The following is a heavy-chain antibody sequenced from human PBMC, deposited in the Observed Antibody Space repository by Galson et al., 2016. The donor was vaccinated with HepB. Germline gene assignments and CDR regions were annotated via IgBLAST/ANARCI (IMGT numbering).Heavy chain of an antibody. J-gene: IGHJ2*01. V-gene: IGHV4-39*07. CDR2: IYYSGST. CDR1: GVSISNDIFY. Sequence: SETLSLTCSVSGVSISNDIFYWGWIRQPPGKGLEWIGNIYYSGSTYYNPPPKSRVTISVDTSKNQFSLKLTSVTAADAAVYYCARVVGITMIIATGYIDLWGRGTLVTVSS. CDR3: ARVVGITMIIATGYIDL. D-gene: IGHD3-22*01.